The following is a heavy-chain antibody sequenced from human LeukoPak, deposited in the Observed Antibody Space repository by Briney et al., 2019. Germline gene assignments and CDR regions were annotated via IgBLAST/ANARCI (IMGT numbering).Heavy chain of an antibody. D-gene: IGHD3-22*01. CDR1: GYTFTGYY. CDR2: INPNSGGT. V-gene: IGHV1-2*02. Sequence: ASVKVSCKASGYTFTGYYMHWVRQAPGQGLEWVGGINPNSGGTNYAQKFQGRVTMTRNTSISTAYMELSSLRSEDTAVYYCASPLYDSSGYSLDAFDIWGQGTMVTVSS. J-gene: IGHJ3*02. CDR3: ASPLYDSSGYSLDAFDI.